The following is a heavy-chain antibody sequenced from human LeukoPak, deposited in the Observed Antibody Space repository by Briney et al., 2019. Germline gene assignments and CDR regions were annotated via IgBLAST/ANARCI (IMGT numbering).Heavy chain of an antibody. CDR1: GFTFSNYA. Sequence: GGSLRLSCAASGFTFSNYAMSWVRQAPGKGLEWVSAFSPSGGGTYYADSVKGRFTISRDNSKNTLYLQMGSLRAEDMAVYYCARGYYYYYMDVWGKGTTVTVSS. V-gene: IGHV3-23*01. CDR3: ARGYYYYYMDV. CDR2: FSPSGGGT. J-gene: IGHJ6*03.